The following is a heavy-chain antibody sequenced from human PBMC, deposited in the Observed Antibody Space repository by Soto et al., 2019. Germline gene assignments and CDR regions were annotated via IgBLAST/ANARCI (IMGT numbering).Heavy chain of an antibody. Sequence: QIHLVQSGGEVKKPGASVEVSCKASGYTFTSYGINWVRQAPGQGLEWMGWISGYNGATNYAQMFQGRVTRTTDTSTSTAYMDLTNLISDDTAVYFCARGGVASRGYWGDYWGQGTLVTVSS. CDR1: GYTFTSYG. D-gene: IGHD3-22*01. J-gene: IGHJ4*02. CDR3: ARGGVASRGYWGDY. V-gene: IGHV1-18*01. CDR2: ISGYNGAT.